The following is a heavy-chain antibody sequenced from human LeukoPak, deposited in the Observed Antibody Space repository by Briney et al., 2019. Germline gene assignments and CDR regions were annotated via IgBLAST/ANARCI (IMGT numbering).Heavy chain of an antibody. CDR3: ARAHYYDSSGYYH. J-gene: IGHJ5*02. CDR2: IYYSGST. CDR1: GGSFSGYY. V-gene: IGHV4-59*01. D-gene: IGHD3-22*01. Sequence: SETLSLTCAVYGGSFSGYYWSWIRQPPGKGLEWIGYIYYSGSTNYNPSLKSRVTISVDTSKNQFSLKLSSVTAADTAVYYCARAHYYDSSGYYHWGQGTLVTVSS.